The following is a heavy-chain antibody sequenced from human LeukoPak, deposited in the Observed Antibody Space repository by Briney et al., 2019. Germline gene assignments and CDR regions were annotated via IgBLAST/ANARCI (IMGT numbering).Heavy chain of an antibody. J-gene: IGHJ4*02. Sequence: GGSLRLSRAASGFTFSSYSMNWVRQAPGKGLEWVSSISIGSSYIYYADSVKGRFTISRDNAKNSLYLQMNSLRAEDTAVYYCARELYSDGRPYYFDYWGQGTLVTVSS. V-gene: IGHV3-21*01. CDR2: ISIGSSYI. CDR1: GFTFSSYS. CDR3: ARELYSDGRPYYFDY. D-gene: IGHD5-18*01.